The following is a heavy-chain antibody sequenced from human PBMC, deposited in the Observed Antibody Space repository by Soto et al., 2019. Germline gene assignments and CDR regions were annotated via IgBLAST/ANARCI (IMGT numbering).Heavy chain of an antibody. V-gene: IGHV3-23*01. CDR2: ISGSGGST. J-gene: IGHJ4*02. CDR3: AKEPTSIAARPYYFDY. CDR1: GFTFSTYA. D-gene: IGHD6-6*01. Sequence: GGSLRLSCAASGFTFSTYAMSGFRKAPGKGLEWVSAISGSGGSTYYADSVKGRFTISRDNSKNTLYLQMNSLRAEDTAVYYCAKEPTSIAARPYYFDYWGQGTLVTVSS.